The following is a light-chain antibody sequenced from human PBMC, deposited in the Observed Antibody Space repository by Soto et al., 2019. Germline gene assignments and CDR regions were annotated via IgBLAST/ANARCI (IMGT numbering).Light chain of an antibody. CDR1: SSDVGGYDY. Sequence: QSALTQPRSVSASPGQSVAISCTGTSSDVGGYDYVSWYQQHPGKAPKLMIYDVHKRPSGVPDRFSGSKSGNTDSLTNSGLQAEDEADYYCCSFAGDPYVFGTGTKVTVL. V-gene: IGLV2-11*01. CDR2: DVH. CDR3: CSFAGDPYV. J-gene: IGLJ1*01.